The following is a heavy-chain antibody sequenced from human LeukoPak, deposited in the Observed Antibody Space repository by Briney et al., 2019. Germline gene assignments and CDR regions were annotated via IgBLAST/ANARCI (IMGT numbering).Heavy chain of an antibody. D-gene: IGHD6-19*01. Sequence: PSETLSLTCTVSGGSISSGSYSWNWIRQPPGKGLEWLGYIYYSGSTYYNPSLKSRITISLDTSKNQFSLKLSSVTAADTAVYYCARDQGLLGTDYWGQGTLVTVSS. J-gene: IGHJ4*02. V-gene: IGHV4-30-4*08. CDR2: IYYSGST. CDR1: GGSISSGSYS. CDR3: ARDQGLLGTDY.